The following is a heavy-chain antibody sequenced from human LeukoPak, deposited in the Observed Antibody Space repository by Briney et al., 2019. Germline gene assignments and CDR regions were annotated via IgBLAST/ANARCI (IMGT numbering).Heavy chain of an antibody. CDR1: GFTFSSYW. Sequence: GGSLRLSCAASGFTFSSYWMSWVRQAPGKGLEWVANIKQDGSERYYVDSVKGRFTISRDNAKNSLYLQMNSLRAEDTAVYYCAREYSSSWYSYWGQGTLVTVSS. J-gene: IGHJ4*02. CDR3: AREYSSSWYSY. CDR2: IKQDGSER. D-gene: IGHD6-13*01. V-gene: IGHV3-7*01.